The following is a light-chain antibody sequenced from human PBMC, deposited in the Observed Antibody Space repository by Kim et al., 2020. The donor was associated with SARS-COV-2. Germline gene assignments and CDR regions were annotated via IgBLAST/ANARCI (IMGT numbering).Light chain of an antibody. CDR1: QSLLYSSNNKNY. CDR3: QQYYSTPYT. Sequence: DIVMTQSPDSLAVSLGERATINCKSSQSLLYSSNNKNYLAWYQLKPGQPPKLLIYWASTRESGVPDRFGGSGSGTDFTLTISSLQAEDVTVYYCQQYYSTPYTFGQGTKLEI. CDR2: WAS. V-gene: IGKV4-1*01. J-gene: IGKJ2*01.